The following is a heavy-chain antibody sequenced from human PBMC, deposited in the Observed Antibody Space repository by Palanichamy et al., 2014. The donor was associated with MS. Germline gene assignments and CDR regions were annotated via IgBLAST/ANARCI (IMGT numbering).Heavy chain of an antibody. V-gene: IGHV5-51*01. CDR3: ARSSGGYYGLTRQYFDY. CDR1: GYSFTSLR. D-gene: IGHD1-26*01. J-gene: IGHJ4*02. CDR2: IYPGDSDT. Sequence: EVQLVQSGAEVKKPGESLKISCKSSGYSFTSLRIGWVRQKPGKGLEWMGIIYPGDSDTRYSPSFQGQVTISADKSINTAYLHWSRLKASDTAIYYCARSSGGYYGLTRQYFDYWGQGTLVTVSS.